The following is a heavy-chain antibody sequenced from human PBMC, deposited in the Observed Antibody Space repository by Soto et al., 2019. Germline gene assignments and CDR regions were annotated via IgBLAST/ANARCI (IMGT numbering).Heavy chain of an antibody. CDR3: ASLGVDHNWFDP. D-gene: IGHD3-3*01. Sequence: SEILSLTCTVSGGSISSYYWSWIRQPPGKGLEWIGYIYYSGSTNYNPSLKSRVTISVDTSKNQFSLKLSSVTAADTAVYYCASLGVDHNWFDPWGQGTLVTVSS. CDR2: IYYSGST. V-gene: IGHV4-59*01. CDR1: GGSISSYY. J-gene: IGHJ5*02.